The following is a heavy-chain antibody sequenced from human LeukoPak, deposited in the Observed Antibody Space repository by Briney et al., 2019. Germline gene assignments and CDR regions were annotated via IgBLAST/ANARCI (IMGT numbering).Heavy chain of an antibody. V-gene: IGHV2-5*02. D-gene: IGHD2-15*01. CDR2: IYWDDNK. Sequence: SGPTRVNPTQTLTLTCTFSGFSLSTYGVGVGWIRQPPGKALEWLALIYWDDNKRYRPSLKSRLTITKDSSKNQVVLTMTNMDPVDTATYYCAHRREAPYCSGGSCYSLGSFDYWGQGTLVTVSS. CDR3: AHRREAPYCSGGSCYSLGSFDY. CDR1: GFSLSTYGVG. J-gene: IGHJ4*02.